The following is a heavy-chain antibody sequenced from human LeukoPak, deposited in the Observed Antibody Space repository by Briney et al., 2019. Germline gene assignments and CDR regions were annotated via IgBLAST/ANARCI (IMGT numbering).Heavy chain of an antibody. V-gene: IGHV4-4*07. CDR2: IYSSGSN. CDR1: GGSISGYF. Sequence: SETLSLTCTVSGGSISGYFWTWIRQPAGKGLEWIGRIYSSGSNNYNPSPKSRVTMSLDTSKNHFSLNLTSVTAADTAVYYCAREPTSGREPTSGRPLDYWGQGTLVTVSS. CDR3: AREPTSGREPTSGRPLDY. J-gene: IGHJ4*02. D-gene: IGHD5-12*01.